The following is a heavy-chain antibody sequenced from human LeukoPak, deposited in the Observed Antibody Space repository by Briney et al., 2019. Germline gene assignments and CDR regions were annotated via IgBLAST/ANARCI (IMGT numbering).Heavy chain of an antibody. D-gene: IGHD1-26*01. CDR3: AKQSPYSGTYYFDY. J-gene: IGHJ4*02. V-gene: IGHV3-23*01. CDR2: ISGSGDTT. CDR1: GFTFSIYA. Sequence: PGGSLRLSCAASGFTFSIYAMSWVRQAPGKGLEWVSSISGSGDTTYYADSVKGRFTISRDNSKNTLFLQMNSLRAEDTAVYYCAKQSPYSGTYYFDYWGQGTLVTVSS.